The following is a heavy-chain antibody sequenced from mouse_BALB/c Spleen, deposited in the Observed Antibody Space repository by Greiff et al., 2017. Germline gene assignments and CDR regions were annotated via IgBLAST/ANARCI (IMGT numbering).Heavy chain of an antibody. CDR1: GFTFSSYG. CDR3: ARGQVRDDYYAMDY. J-gene: IGHJ4*01. D-gene: IGHD2-14*01. CDR2: ISSGGSYT. Sequence: EVMLVESGGDLVKPGGSLKLSCAASGFTFSSYGMSWVRQTPVKRLEWVATISSGGSYTYYPDSVKGRFTISRDNAKNTLYLQMSSLKSEDTAMYYCARGQVRDDYYAMDYWGQGTSVTVSS. V-gene: IGHV5-6*01.